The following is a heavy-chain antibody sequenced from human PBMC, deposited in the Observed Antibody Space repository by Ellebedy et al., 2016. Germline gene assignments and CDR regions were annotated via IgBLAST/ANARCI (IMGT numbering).Heavy chain of an antibody. CDR3: ARPGYATDYYGMDV. J-gene: IGHJ6*02. CDR1: GYTFTSFD. CDR2: MNPNSGNT. D-gene: IGHD2-2*01. V-gene: IGHV1-8*01. Sequence: ASVKVSCXISGYTFTSFDINWVRQATGQGLEWLGWMNPNSGNTGYAQKFQGRVTMTRNTSISTAYMELSSLRSEDTAVYYCARPGYATDYYGMDVWGQGTTVTVSS.